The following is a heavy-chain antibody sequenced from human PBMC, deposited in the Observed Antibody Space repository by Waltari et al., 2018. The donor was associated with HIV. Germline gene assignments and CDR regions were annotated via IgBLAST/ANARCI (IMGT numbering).Heavy chain of an antibody. D-gene: IGHD1-26*01. Sequence: QLVQSGAEVKKPGASVKVSCKASGYTFTSYNIYWVRQAPGQGLEWMGWMNPNTGDTAYAQKFQGRVTMTRNTSMSTAYMELSSLRSEDTAVYYCARVRRPSGSYYLSYWGQGTLVTVSS. V-gene: IGHV1-8*01. CDR3: ARVRRPSGSYYLSY. CDR1: GYTFTSYN. CDR2: MNPNTGDT. J-gene: IGHJ4*02.